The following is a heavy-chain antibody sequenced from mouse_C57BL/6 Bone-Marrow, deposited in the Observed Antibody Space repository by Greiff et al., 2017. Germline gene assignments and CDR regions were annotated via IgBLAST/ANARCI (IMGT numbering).Heavy chain of an antibody. CDR1: GFTFSSYG. CDR3: ARRNWHYFDY. D-gene: IGHD4-1*01. J-gene: IGHJ2*01. CDR2: ISSGGSYT. Sequence: EVKLVESGGDLVKPGGSLKLSCAASGFTFSSYGMSWVRQTPDKRLEWVATISSGGSYTYYPDSVKGRFTISRDKAKNTLYLQMSSLKSEDTAMYYCARRNWHYFDYWGQGTTLTVSS. V-gene: IGHV5-6*02.